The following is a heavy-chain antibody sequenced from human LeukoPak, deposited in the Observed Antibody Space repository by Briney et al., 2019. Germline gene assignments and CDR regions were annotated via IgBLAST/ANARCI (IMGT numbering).Heavy chain of an antibody. CDR2: VYHSGST. CDR1: GGSIISSNW. CDR3: AREFYYGSGHYGMDV. D-gene: IGHD3-10*01. J-gene: IGHJ6*02. Sequence: SGTLSVNCAVSGGSIISSNWWSWVRQPPGKGLEWIGEVYHSGSTNYNPSLKSRVTISVDKSKNQFSQKLSSVTAADTAVYYCAREFYYGSGHYGMDVWGQGTTVTVSS. V-gene: IGHV4-4*02.